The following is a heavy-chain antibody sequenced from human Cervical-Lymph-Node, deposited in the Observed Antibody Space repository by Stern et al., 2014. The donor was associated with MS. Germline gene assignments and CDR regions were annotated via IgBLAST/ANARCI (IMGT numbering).Heavy chain of an antibody. D-gene: IGHD5-18*01. Sequence: VHLVGSGAEVKKPGASVKVSCKASGYTFTGYYMHWVRQAPGQGLEWMGWINPNSGGTNYAQKFQGWVSMTRDTSISTAYMELSRLRSDDTAVYYCAGNSYGVHYYYGMDVWGQGTTVTVSS. V-gene: IGHV1-2*04. CDR1: GYTFTGYY. CDR3: AGNSYGVHYYYGMDV. CDR2: INPNSGGT. J-gene: IGHJ6*02.